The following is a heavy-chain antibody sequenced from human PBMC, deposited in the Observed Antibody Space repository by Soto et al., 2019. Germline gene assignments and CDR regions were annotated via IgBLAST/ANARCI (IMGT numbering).Heavy chain of an antibody. CDR1: GYTFTSYG. V-gene: IGHV1-18*01. D-gene: IGHD2-15*01. CDR3: ASDWFCSGGNCRDPFDI. J-gene: IGHJ3*02. CDR2: ISAYNDNA. Sequence: ASVKVSCKASGYTFTSYGISWVRQAPGQGLEWMGWISAYNDNARYAQILQGRVTMTTDTSTSTAYMELRSLRSDDTALYFCASDWFCSGGNCRDPFDIWGQGTMVT.